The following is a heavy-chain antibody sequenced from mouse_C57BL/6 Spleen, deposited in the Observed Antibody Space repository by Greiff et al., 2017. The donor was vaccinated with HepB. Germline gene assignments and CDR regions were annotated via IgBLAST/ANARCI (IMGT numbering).Heavy chain of an antibody. CDR3: ARNSNYEAWFAY. CDR1: GYAFSSYW. J-gene: IGHJ3*01. CDR2: IYPGDGDT. D-gene: IGHD2-5*01. V-gene: IGHV1-80*01. Sequence: QVQLQQSGAELVKPGASVKISCKASGYAFSSYWMNWVKQRPGKGLEWIGQIYPGDGDTNYNGKFKGKATLTADKSSSTAYMQLSSLTSEDSAVYFCARNSNYEAWFAYWGQGTLVTVSA.